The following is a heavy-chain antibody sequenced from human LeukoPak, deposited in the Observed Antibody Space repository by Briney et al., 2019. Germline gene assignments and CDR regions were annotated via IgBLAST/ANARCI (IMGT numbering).Heavy chain of an antibody. Sequence: GESLKISCKGSGYTFSNYWIGWVRQMPGKGLEWMGIIYPGDSDITYSPSFQGQVTISADKSISTAYLQWSNLKASDTAMYCCARHLGYGSDDAFDIWGQGTMVTISS. D-gene: IGHD3-10*01. CDR1: GYTFSNYW. CDR3: ARHLGYGSDDAFDI. J-gene: IGHJ3*02. CDR2: IYPGDSDI. V-gene: IGHV5-51*01.